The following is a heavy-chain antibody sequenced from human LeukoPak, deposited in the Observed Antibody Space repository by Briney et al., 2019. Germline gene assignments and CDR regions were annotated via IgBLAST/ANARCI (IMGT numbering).Heavy chain of an antibody. CDR2: IFYSGST. V-gene: IGHV4-59*12. CDR1: GGSITTYY. J-gene: IGHJ3*02. D-gene: IGHD2-2*01. Sequence: SETLSLTCTDSGGSITTYYWSWIRQPPGKGLEWIGFIFYSGSTYYNPSLKSRVTISVDRFKNQFSLKLSSVTAADTAVYYCARAGYSDCSSTSCHFPDAFDIWGQGTMVTVSS. CDR3: ARAGYSDCSSTSCHFPDAFDI.